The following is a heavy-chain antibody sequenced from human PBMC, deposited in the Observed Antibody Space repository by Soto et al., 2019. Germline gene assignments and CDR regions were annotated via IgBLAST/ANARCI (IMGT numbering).Heavy chain of an antibody. V-gene: IGHV3-7*01. J-gene: IGHJ4*02. Sequence: EVQLVESGGDLVQPGGSLRLSCVASGFTFSTYWMTWVRQAPGMGLEWVAGIKEDASEELYVDSVKGRFSISRDNAKNSLYLKQTSLRAEDTAVYYCAPAIAALFNNFDCWGKGTLVTVSS. CDR3: APAIAALFNNFDC. D-gene: IGHD6-25*01. CDR1: GFTFSTYW. CDR2: IKEDASEE.